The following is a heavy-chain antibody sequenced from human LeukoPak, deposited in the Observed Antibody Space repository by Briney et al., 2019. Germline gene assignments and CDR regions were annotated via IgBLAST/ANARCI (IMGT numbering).Heavy chain of an antibody. J-gene: IGHJ4*02. CDR2: ISSSSYI. CDR1: GFTFSSYS. V-gene: IGHV3-21*01. Sequence: GGSLRLSCAASGFTFSSYSMNWVRQAPGKGLEWVSSISSSSYIYYADSVKGRFTISGDNAKNSLYLQMNSLRAEDTAVYYCAREVRSGSEPVDYWGQGTLVTVSS. CDR3: AREVRSGSEPVDY. D-gene: IGHD1-26*01.